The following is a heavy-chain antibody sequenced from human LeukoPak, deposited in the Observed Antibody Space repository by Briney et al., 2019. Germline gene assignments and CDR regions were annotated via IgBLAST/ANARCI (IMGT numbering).Heavy chain of an antibody. D-gene: IGHD5-18*01. CDR3: ARGYSYGFNAFDI. V-gene: IGHV1-18*01. CDR1: GGTFSSYA. CDR2: ISAYNGNT. Sequence: ASVKVSCKASGGTFSSYAISWVRQAPGQGLEWMGWISAYNGNTNYAQKLQGRVTMTTDTSTSTAYMELRSLRSDDTAVYYCARGYSYGFNAFDIWGQGTMVTVSS. J-gene: IGHJ3*02.